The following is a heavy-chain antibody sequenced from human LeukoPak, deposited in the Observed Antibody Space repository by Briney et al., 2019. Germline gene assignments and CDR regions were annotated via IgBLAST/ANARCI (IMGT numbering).Heavy chain of an antibody. D-gene: IGHD1-7*01. CDR1: GFTVSNNY. J-gene: IGHJ4*02. V-gene: IGHV3-66*01. CDR3: ARDVNYDHTY. Sequence: GSLRLSCAASGFTVSNNYMSWVRQAPGKGLEWVSVIYSGVTAHYADSVKGRFTIPRDNSKNTLYLQMNNLRAEDTAVYYCARDVNYDHTYWGQGTLVTVSS. CDR2: IYSGVTA.